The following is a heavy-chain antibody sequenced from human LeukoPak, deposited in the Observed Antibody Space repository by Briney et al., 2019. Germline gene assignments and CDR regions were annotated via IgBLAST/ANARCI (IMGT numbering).Heavy chain of an antibody. V-gene: IGHV3-30*02. Sequence: GGSLRLSCPASGFTSSSYGMHWVRQAPGRGLEWVAFIRYDGSNKYYADSVKGRFTISRDNSKNTLYLQMNSLRAEDTAVYYCAKEGYDILTGYYSLDYYFDYWGQGTLVTVSS. J-gene: IGHJ4*02. CDR2: IRYDGSNK. CDR1: GFTSSSYG. D-gene: IGHD3-9*01. CDR3: AKEGYDILTGYYSLDYYFDY.